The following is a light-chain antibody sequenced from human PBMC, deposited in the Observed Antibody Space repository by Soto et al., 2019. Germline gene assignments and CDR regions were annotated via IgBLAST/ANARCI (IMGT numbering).Light chain of an antibody. CDR3: SSYAGSNIYV. V-gene: IGLV2-8*01. CDR1: SSDVGGYTY. Sequence: QSALTQPPSASGSPGQSVTISCTGTSSDVGGYTYVSWYQQHPGKAPKLMIYEVSKRPSGVPDRFSGSKSGNTASLTVSGLQAEDEAGYFCSSYAGSNIYVFGTGTKVTVL. J-gene: IGLJ1*01. CDR2: EVS.